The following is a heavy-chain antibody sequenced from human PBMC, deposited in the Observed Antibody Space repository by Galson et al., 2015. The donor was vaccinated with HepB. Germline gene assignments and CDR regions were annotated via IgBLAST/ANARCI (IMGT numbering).Heavy chain of an antibody. V-gene: IGHV3-13*01. CDR3: ARDAKQGAFDI. CDR1: GFTFSSYD. J-gene: IGHJ3*02. Sequence: SLRLSCAASGFTFSSYDTHWVRQATGKGLEWVSAIGTAGDTYYPGSVKGRFTISRENAKNSLYLQMNSLRAGDTAVYYCARDAKQGAFDIWGQGTMVTVSS. CDR2: IGTAGDT.